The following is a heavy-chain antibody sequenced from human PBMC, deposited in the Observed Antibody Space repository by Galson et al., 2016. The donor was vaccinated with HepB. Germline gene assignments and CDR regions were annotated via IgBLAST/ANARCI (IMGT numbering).Heavy chain of an antibody. Sequence: SVKVSCKASGGTFSRYPISWVRQAPGQGLEWMGGIIPMFGTAKYAQKFQGRVTITADESTSTGYMDLTSLRSEDTAVYYCARGGFDKWDEADPFDYWGQGTLVTVSS. CDR2: IIPMFGTA. J-gene: IGHJ4*02. D-gene: IGHD1-26*01. V-gene: IGHV1-69*13. CDR1: GGTFSRYP. CDR3: ARGGFDKWDEADPFDY.